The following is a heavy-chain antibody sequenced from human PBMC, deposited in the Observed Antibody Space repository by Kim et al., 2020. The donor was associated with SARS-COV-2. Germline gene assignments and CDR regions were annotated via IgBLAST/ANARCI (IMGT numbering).Heavy chain of an antibody. Sequence: GESLKISCKGSGSRFTSYWIGWVRQMPGKGLEWMGIIYPGDSDTRYSPSFQGQVTISADKSISTAYLQWSSLKASDTAMYYCARMVGSSGWYADYWGQGTLVTVSS. CDR1: GSRFTSYW. CDR3: ARMVGSSGWYADY. J-gene: IGHJ4*02. D-gene: IGHD6-19*01. CDR2: IYPGDSDT. V-gene: IGHV5-51*01.